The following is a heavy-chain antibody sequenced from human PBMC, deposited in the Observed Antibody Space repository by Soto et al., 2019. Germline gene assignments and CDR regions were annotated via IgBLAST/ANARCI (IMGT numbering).Heavy chain of an antibody. D-gene: IGHD2-2*01. CDR2: TSGSGGST. CDR1: GFTFSSYA. CDR3: ANGERIVVVSWFDP. Sequence: EVQLLESGGGLVQPGGSLRHSCEASGFTFSSYAMSWVRQAPGKGLEWVSATSGSGGSTYYADCVEGRFTNSRDNSKNKLYLQMKSLRSEDTAVYYCANGERIVVVSWFDPWGQGTLVTVSS. J-gene: IGHJ5*02. V-gene: IGHV3-23*01.